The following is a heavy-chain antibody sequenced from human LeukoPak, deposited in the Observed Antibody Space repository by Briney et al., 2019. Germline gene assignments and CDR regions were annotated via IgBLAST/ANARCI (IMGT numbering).Heavy chain of an antibody. CDR2: IYPGDSDT. V-gene: IGHV5-51*01. CDR3: TRQRYFDY. J-gene: IGHJ4*02. Sequence: GESLKISCKGSGYSFTDYWIGWVRQMPGKGLEWMGIIYPGDSDTRYSPSFQGQVTISADKSNNTAFLQWSSLKASDTAMYYCTRQRYFDYWGQGTLVTVSS. CDR1: GYSFTDYW.